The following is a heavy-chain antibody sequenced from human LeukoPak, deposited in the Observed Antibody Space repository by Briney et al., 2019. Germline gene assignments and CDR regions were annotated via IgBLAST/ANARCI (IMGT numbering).Heavy chain of an antibody. CDR2: IIPILSQE. CDR1: GGTFSTYA. J-gene: IGHJ3*02. V-gene: IGHV1-69*11. D-gene: IGHD3-10*01. CDR3: VTGSAYRDAFDI. Sequence: ASVKVSCKAFGGTFSTYAIHWVRQAPGHGLEWMGRIIPILSQENYALKYQGRVSITADESTSTAYMDLSSLRSEDTAVYYCVTGSAYRDAFDIWGQGTMVIVSS.